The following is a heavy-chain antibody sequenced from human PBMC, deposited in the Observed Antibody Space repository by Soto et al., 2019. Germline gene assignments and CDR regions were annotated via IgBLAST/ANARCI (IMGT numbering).Heavy chain of an antibody. Sequence: SETLSLTCTVSGASISSSSDYWCWIRQPPGKGLEWIGSFYSSGITYYNPSLKSRVTMSLDTSKSQFSLNVTSVTAADTAVYFCARGRYCLTGRCFPNWFDSWGQGTLVTSPQ. V-gene: IGHV4-39*01. CDR2: FYSSGIT. CDR3: ARGRYCLTGRCFPNWFDS. D-gene: IGHD2-15*01. J-gene: IGHJ5*01. CDR1: GASISSSSDY.